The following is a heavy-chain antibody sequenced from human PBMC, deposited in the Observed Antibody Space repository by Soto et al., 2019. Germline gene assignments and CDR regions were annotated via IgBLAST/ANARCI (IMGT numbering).Heavy chain of an antibody. CDR1: GFTFSSYD. CDR2: IGTAGDP. CDR3: ARSHGALTTNAFDI. Sequence: GGSLRLSCAASGFTFSSYDMHWVRQATGKGLEWVSAIGTAGDPCYPGSVKGRFTISRENAKNSLYLQMNSLRAGDTAVYYCARSHGALTTNAFDIWGQGTMVTVSS. V-gene: IGHV3-13*05. D-gene: IGHD3-3*01. J-gene: IGHJ3*02.